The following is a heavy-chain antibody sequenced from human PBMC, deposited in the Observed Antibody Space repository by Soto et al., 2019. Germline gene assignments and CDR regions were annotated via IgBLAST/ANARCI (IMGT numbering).Heavy chain of an antibody. CDR3: ARGDVWGGRLYYFDY. CDR2: INPSGGST. Sequence: QVQLVQSGAEVKKPGASVKVSCKASGYTFTSYYMHWVRQAPGQGLEWMGIINPSGGSTSYAQKFQGRVTMTRDTSTSTVYMELSSLRSEDTAVYYCARGDVWGGRLYYFDYWVQGPLVTVSS. CDR1: GYTFTSYY. V-gene: IGHV1-46*01. D-gene: IGHD3-16*01. J-gene: IGHJ4*02.